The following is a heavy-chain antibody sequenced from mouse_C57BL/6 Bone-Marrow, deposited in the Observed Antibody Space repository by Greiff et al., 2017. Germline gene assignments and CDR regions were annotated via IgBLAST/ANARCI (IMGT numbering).Heavy chain of an antibody. J-gene: IGHJ2*01. CDR1: GYTFTDYY. Sequence: QVQLKESGAELVRPGASVKLSCKASGYTFTDYYINWVKQRPGQGLEWIARIYPGSGNTYYNEKFKGKAKLTAKKSSSTAYMQLSSLTSEDSAVYFCASSRRLLDYWGQGTTLTVSS. CDR2: IYPGSGNT. CDR3: ASSRRLLDY. V-gene: IGHV1-76*01. D-gene: IGHD2-4*01.